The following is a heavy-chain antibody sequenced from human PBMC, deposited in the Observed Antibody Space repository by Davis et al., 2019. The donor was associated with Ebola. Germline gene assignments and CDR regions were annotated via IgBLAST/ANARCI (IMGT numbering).Heavy chain of an antibody. Sequence: PSETLSLTCAVFGGSFSGYYWNWIRQTPGKGLEWIGEINHSGSTNYNPSLKSRVTISVDTSKNQFSLRLNSVTAADTAVYYCARTTLYSYGYLYWGQGTLVTVSS. CDR1: GGSFSGYY. D-gene: IGHD5-18*01. J-gene: IGHJ4*02. V-gene: IGHV4-34*01. CDR3: ARTTLYSYGYLY. CDR2: INHSGST.